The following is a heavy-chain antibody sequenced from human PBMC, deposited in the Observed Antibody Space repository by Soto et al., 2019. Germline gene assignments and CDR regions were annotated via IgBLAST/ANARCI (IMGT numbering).Heavy chain of an antibody. Sequence: EVQLLESGGGLVQPGGSLRLSCAASGFTFSSYAMSWVRQAPGKGLEWVSAISGSGGSTYYADSVKGRFTISRDNSKNTLYLQMNSLRAEDTAVYYCAKDREDCTSGVCYEECDYWGQGTLVTVSS. CDR2: ISGSGGST. CDR3: AKDREDCTSGVCYEECDY. CDR1: GFTFSSYA. J-gene: IGHJ4*02. D-gene: IGHD2-8*01. V-gene: IGHV3-23*01.